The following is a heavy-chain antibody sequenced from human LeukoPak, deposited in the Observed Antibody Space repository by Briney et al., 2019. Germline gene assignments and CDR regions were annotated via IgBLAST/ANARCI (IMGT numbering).Heavy chain of an antibody. V-gene: IGHV3-7*04. CDR2: IKPDGSEK. D-gene: IGHD3-16*01. Sequence: GGSLRLSCAASGFTFSTYWMSWVRQGPGKGLEWVANIKPDGSEKDYVDSLKGRFTISRDNAKNSLYLQVCSLRAEDTAVYYCARFGVPYGVDVWGQGTTVTVSS. CDR1: GFTFSTYW. J-gene: IGHJ6*02. CDR3: ARFGVPYGVDV.